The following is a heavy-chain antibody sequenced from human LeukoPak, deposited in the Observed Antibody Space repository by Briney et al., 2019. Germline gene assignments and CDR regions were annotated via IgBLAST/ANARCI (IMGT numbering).Heavy chain of an antibody. CDR3: VRDPSGSGFAFDS. CDR2: IWFDGSNK. Sequence: GRSLRLSCAASGFIFSNDAMHWVRQAPGKGLEWVAFIWFDGSNKHYADSVKGRFSISRDNSEDTLYLQMNSLRAEDTAVYYCVRDPSGSGFAFDSWGQGALVTVSS. J-gene: IGHJ4*02. V-gene: IGHV3-33*01. D-gene: IGHD1-1*01. CDR1: GFIFSNDA.